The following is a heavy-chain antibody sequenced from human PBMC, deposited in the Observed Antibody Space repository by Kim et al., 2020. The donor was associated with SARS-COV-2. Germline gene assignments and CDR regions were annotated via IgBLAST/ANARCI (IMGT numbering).Heavy chain of an antibody. J-gene: IGHJ4*02. CDR2: ISYDGSNK. V-gene: IGHV3-30*04. CDR3: ARDRAGLELWLMNY. Sequence: GGSLRLSCAASGFTFSSYAMHWVRQAPGKGLEWVAVISYDGSNKYYADSVKGRFTISRDNSKNTLYLQMNSLRAEDTAVYYCARDRAGLELWLMNYWGQGTLVTVSS. CDR1: GFTFSSYA. D-gene: IGHD5-18*01.